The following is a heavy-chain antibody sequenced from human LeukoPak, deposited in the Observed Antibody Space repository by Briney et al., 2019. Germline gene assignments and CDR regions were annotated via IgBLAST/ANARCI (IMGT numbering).Heavy chain of an antibody. Sequence: GGSLRLSCAASGFTFSSYSMNWVRQAPGKGLEWVSSISSSSSYIYYADSVKGRFTISRDNAKNSLYLQMNSLRAEDTAVYYCARDLNSPYCSGGSCYSEYSDYWGQGTLVTVSS. CDR1: GFTFSSYS. CDR2: ISSSSSYI. CDR3: ARDLNSPYCSGGSCYSEYSDY. V-gene: IGHV3-21*01. J-gene: IGHJ4*02. D-gene: IGHD2-15*01.